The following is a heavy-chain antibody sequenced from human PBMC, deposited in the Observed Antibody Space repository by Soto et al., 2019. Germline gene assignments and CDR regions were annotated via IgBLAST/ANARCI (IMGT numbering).Heavy chain of an antibody. Sequence: SETLSLTCAVSSGSISSSNWWSWVRQPPGKGLEWIGENYHSGSTNYNPSLKSRVTISVDKSKNQFSLKLSSVTAADTAVYYCARVGKRYGYYYYMDVWGKGTTVTVSS. D-gene: IGHD3-16*01. CDR3: ARVGKRYGYYYYMDV. V-gene: IGHV4-4*02. J-gene: IGHJ6*03. CDR2: NYHSGST. CDR1: SGSISSSNW.